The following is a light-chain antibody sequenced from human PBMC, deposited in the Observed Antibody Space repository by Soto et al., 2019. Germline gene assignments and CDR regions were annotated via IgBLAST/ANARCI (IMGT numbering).Light chain of an antibody. CDR1: QSISNY. CDR2: DAS. J-gene: IGKJ5*01. CDR3: QQRSNWPPSIN. V-gene: IGKV3-11*01. Sequence: EIVMTQSPVTLSFSPGQGASLSCRASQSISNYLAWYQQKPGQAPRLLIYDASNRATGTPTRFSGSGSGTDFNLTISSLEPEDFAVYYCQQRSNWPPSINFGQGTRLEIK.